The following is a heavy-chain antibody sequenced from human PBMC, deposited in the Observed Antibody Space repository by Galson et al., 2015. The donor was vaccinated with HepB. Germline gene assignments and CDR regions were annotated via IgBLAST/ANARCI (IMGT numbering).Heavy chain of an antibody. D-gene: IGHD1-26*01. Sequence: SVKVSCKASGDTLSSYAVSWVRQAPGQGLEWMGGILPIYGTANYAQKLQGRVTMTADESTSTAYMELSSLRSEDTAVYYCAREGLMSGSFFDYWGQGTLVIVSS. J-gene: IGHJ4*02. CDR1: GDTLSSYA. V-gene: IGHV1-69*13. CDR3: AREGLMSGSFFDY. CDR2: ILPIYGTA.